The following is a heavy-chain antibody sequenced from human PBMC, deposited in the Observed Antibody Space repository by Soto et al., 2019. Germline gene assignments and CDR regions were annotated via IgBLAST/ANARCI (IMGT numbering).Heavy chain of an antibody. D-gene: IGHD3-10*01. Sequence: SETLSLTCAVSGGSISSGGYSWNWIRQPPGKGLEWIGYIYHSGSTHYNPSLKSRVTISVATSKNHFSLKLTPVTAADTAMYFCAREPTMNRGYGGWFDSWGQGTLVTVSS. V-gene: IGHV4-30-2*01. CDR1: GGSISSGGYS. J-gene: IGHJ5*01. CDR2: IYHSGST. CDR3: AREPTMNRGYGGWFDS.